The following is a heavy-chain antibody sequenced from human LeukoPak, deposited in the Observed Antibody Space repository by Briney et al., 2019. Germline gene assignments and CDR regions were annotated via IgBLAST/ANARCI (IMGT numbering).Heavy chain of an antibody. V-gene: IGHV4-59*01. CDR1: GGSISSYY. Sequence: KPSETLSLTCTVSGGSISSYYWSWIRQPPGKGLEWIGYIYYSGSTNYNPSLKSRVTISVDTPKNQFSLKLSSVTAADTAVYYCARDSGYSSSYFDYWGQGTLVAVSS. CDR2: IYYSGST. CDR3: ARDSGYSSSYFDY. D-gene: IGHD6-13*01. J-gene: IGHJ4*02.